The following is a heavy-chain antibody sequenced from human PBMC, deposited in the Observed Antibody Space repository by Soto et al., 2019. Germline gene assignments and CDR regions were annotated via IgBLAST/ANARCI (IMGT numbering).Heavy chain of an antibody. D-gene: IGHD3-16*02. CDR1: GFTFSRHT. CDR3: ARERLRLGELSLLGYFDY. V-gene: IGHV3-30*04. CDR2: ISYDGSNK. J-gene: IGHJ4*02. Sequence: QVQLEESGGGVVQPGRSLRLSCAASGFTFSRHTMHWVRQAPGKGLEWVASISYDGSNKYYADSVKGRFTISRDNSKNTLSVQMDSLRAEDTAVYYCARERLRLGELSLLGYFDYWGQGNLVTVSS.